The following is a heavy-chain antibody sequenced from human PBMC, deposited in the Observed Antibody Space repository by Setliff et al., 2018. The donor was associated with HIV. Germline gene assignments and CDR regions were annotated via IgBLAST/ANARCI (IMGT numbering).Heavy chain of an antibody. V-gene: IGHV3-48*04. Sequence: GESLKISCVASKITFKTYSMNWVRQAPGKGLEWVSYISGSDGTVFYADSVRGRFIVSRDDAKNSLYLQMNSLRAEDTAVYYCARGYPHYCSGGICVPRFYYFDYWGQGTLVTVSS. CDR1: KITFKTYS. J-gene: IGHJ4*02. CDR2: ISGSDGTV. D-gene: IGHD2-15*01. CDR3: ARGYPHYCSGGICVPRFYYFDY.